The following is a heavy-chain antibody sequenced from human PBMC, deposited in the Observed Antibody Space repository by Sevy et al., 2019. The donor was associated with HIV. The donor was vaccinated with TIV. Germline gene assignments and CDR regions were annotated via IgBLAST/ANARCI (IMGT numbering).Heavy chain of an antibody. D-gene: IGHD3-16*01. CDR2: SNEDGSTT. CDR3: ARDIGGLGSF. J-gene: IGHJ6*02. V-gene: IGHV3-74*01. CDR1: GFTFSSYW. Sequence: GGSLRLSCAASGFTFSSYWMHWVRQAPGKGLVWVSRSNEDGSTTNYADSVKGRFTISRDSAKNTLYLQMHSLRAEDTAVYYCARDIGGLGSFWGQGTTVTVSS.